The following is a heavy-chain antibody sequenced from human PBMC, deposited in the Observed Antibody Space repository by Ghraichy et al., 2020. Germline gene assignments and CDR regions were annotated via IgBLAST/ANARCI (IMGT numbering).Heavy chain of an antibody. D-gene: IGHD5/OR15-5a*01. J-gene: IGHJ4*02. V-gene: IGHV3-74*01. CDR1: GFTFSSYW. CDR3: ARVVFTSTLYTVGY. CDR2: INTDGTST. Sequence: GESLIISCAASGFTFSSYWMYWVRQAPGEGLVWVSRINTDGTSTNYADSVKGRFTISRDYAKNTLYLQMNSLRAEDTAVYYCARVVFTSTLYTVGYWGQGTLVTVSS.